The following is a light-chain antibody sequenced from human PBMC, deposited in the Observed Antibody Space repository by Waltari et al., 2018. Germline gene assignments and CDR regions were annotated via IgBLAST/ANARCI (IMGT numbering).Light chain of an antibody. V-gene: IGLV2-14*01. Sequence: QSALTQPASVSGSPGQSISISCTGTSSDIGVYNYVSWYQQHTGKAPKLMIYEFRTRPSGGANRFSCSKSDNPASLTISGLEAEDEADYYCRSYTSSSAWVFGGGTKLTVL. J-gene: IGLJ3*02. CDR3: RSYTSSSAWV. CDR2: EFR. CDR1: SSDIGVYNY.